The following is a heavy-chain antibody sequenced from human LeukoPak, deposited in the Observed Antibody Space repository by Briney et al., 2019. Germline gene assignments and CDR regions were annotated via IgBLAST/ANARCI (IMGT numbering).Heavy chain of an antibody. CDR3: ARDGPIRGGIFGVASDY. CDR1: GYTFTSYY. Sequence: GASVKVSCKASGYTFTSYYMHWVRQAPGQGLEWMGIINPSGGSTSYAQKFQGRVTMTRDTSTSTVYMELSSLRSEDTAVYYCARDGPIRGGIFGVASDYWGQGTLVTVSS. CDR2: INPSGGST. J-gene: IGHJ4*02. V-gene: IGHV1-46*01. D-gene: IGHD3-3*01.